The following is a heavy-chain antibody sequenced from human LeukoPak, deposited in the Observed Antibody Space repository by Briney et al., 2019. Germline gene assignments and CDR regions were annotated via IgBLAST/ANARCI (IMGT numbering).Heavy chain of an antibody. D-gene: IGHD3-9*01. CDR1: GGSFSGYY. Sequence: SETLSLTCAVYGGSFSGYYWSWIRQPPGKGLEWIGEINHSGSTNYNPSLKSRVTISVDTSKNQFSLKLSSVTAADTAVYYCARYYDILTGSPLHDAFDIWGQGTMVTVSS. CDR3: ARYYDILTGSPLHDAFDI. J-gene: IGHJ3*02. V-gene: IGHV4-34*01. CDR2: INHSGST.